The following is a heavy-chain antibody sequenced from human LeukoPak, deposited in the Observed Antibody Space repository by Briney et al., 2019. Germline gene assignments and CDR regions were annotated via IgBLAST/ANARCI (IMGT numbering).Heavy chain of an antibody. CDR3: ARYSYALTSDY. CDR1: GYTFTGYG. CDR2: ISAYNGNT. J-gene: IGHJ4*02. V-gene: IGHV1-18*01. D-gene: IGHD3-16*01. Sequence: ASVKVSCKASGYTFTGYGIGWVRQAPGQGLEWMGWISAYNGNTNYAQKLQGRVTITTDTSTNTAYMELRSLTSDDTAVYYCARYSYALTSDYWGQGTLVTVSS.